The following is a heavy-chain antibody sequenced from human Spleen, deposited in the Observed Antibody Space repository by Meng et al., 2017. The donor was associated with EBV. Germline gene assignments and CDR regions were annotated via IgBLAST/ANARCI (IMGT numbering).Heavy chain of an antibody. D-gene: IGHD5-12*01. V-gene: IGHV1-18*01. Sequence: VKASSHASGYHFTGFVKSWVRQAPGQWLEWMGWINTSTGDTISGRSVQGRVTLTADTSTNTAYMELRSLRSDDTAVYYCARDRGVPGFSGYDYGEYYFAYWGQGTLVTVSS. CDR2: INTSTGDT. CDR1: GYHFTGFV. J-gene: IGHJ4*02. CDR3: ARDRGVPGFSGYDYGEYYFAY.